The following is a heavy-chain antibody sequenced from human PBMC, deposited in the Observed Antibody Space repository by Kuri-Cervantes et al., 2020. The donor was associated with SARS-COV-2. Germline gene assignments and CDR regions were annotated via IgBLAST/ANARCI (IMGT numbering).Heavy chain of an antibody. CDR3: ARSSEGPYYYYLDV. Sequence: SVKVSCKPSGGSFNSYAINWVRQAPGQGLEWMGGIIPFFGTPHYAKKFRDRVTFTADLSTSTVYMELTGLGSGDTAMYYCARSSEGPYYYYLDVWGKGTTVTVSS. V-gene: IGHV1-69*13. CDR2: IIPFFGTP. J-gene: IGHJ6*03. D-gene: IGHD3-10*01. CDR1: GGSFNSYA.